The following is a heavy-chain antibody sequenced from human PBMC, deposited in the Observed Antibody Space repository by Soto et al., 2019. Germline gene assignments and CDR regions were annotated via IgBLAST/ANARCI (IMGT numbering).Heavy chain of an antibody. V-gene: IGHV3-30*18. CDR2: ISYDGSNK. J-gene: IGHJ6*02. D-gene: IGHD1-26*01. CDR3: AKDVVVGATTGLGDYYYYYGMDV. CDR1: GFTFSSYG. Sequence: GGSLRLSCAASGFTFSSYGMHWVRQAPGKGLEWVAVISYDGSNKYYADSVKGRFTISRDNSRNTLYLQMNSLRAEDTAVYYCAKDVVVGATTGLGDYYYYYGMDVWGQGTTVTVSS.